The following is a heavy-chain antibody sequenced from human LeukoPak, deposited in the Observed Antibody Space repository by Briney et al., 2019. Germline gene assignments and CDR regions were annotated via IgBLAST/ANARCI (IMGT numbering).Heavy chain of an antibody. V-gene: IGHV3-23*01. Sequence: GASLRLSCAASGFTFSSYAMSCVRQAPGKGLEWVSAISGSGGSTYYADSVKGRFTIPRDNSKNTLYLQMNSLRAEDTAVYYCAKDPGCTSCFHGFDPWGQGTLVTVSS. CDR2: ISGSGGST. J-gene: IGHJ5*02. CDR1: GFTFSSYA. D-gene: IGHD2-2*01. CDR3: AKDPGCTSCFHGFDP.